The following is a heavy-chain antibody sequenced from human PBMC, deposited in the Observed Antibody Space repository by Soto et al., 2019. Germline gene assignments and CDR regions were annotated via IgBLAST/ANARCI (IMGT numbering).Heavy chain of an antibody. CDR1: GFTFSTYA. Sequence: GGSLRLSCAASGFTFSTYAMSWVRQAPGKGLEWVSTIDNSGGITYYADSVKGRFTISRDNAKNSLYLQMNSLRDEDTAVYYCAREGYPFDYWGQGTLVTVSS. J-gene: IGHJ4*02. CDR3: AREGYPFDY. V-gene: IGHV3-23*01. D-gene: IGHD5-12*01. CDR2: IDNSGGIT.